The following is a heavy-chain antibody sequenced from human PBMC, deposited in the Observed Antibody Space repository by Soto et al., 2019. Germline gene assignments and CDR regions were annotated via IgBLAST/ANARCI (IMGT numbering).Heavy chain of an antibody. J-gene: IGHJ4*02. CDR2: IYHGGTT. CDR1: GYSISSGSY. D-gene: IGHD2-8*01. Sequence: LSLTCTVSGYSISSGSYLGWIRQPPWKGPEWIASIYHGGTTFYNPSLKSRVTISVDTSKNQFSLKLSSVTAADTAVYYCARAPDCTNGVCYDYWGQGTLVTVSS. CDR3: ARAPDCTNGVCYDY. V-gene: IGHV4-38-2*02.